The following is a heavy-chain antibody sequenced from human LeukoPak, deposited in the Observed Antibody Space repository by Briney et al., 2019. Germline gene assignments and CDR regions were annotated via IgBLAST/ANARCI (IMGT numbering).Heavy chain of an antibody. V-gene: IGHV1-8*01. Sequence: ASVKVSCKASGYTFTSYDINWVRQATGQGLEWMGWMNPNSGNTGYAQKFRGRVTMTRNTSISTAYMELSSLRSEDTAVYYCARGSAVRGVKVRLFDYWGQGTLVTVSS. D-gene: IGHD3-10*01. J-gene: IGHJ4*02. CDR3: ARGSAVRGVKVRLFDY. CDR1: GYTFTSYD. CDR2: MNPNSGNT.